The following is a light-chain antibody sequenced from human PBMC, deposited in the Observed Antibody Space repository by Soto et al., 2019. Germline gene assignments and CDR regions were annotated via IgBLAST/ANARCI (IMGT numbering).Light chain of an antibody. CDR2: SAS. J-gene: IGKJ1*01. CDR3: QHYNSYSEA. V-gene: IGKV1-5*03. Sequence: IQPTQAPSALSPSVLDRVTVTCRASQSISSWLAWYQQKPGKAPKLLIYSASTLTSGVPARFSGSGSGTEFTLTISSLQPDDFAVYYCQHYNSYSEAFGQGTKVDIK. CDR1: QSISSW.